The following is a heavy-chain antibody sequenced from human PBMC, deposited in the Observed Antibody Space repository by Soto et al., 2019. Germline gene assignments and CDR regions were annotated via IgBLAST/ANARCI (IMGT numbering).Heavy chain of an antibody. CDR1: GGSVSSGSYY. CDR2: IYYSGST. Sequence: QVQLQESGPGLVKPSETLSLSCTVSGGSVSSGSYYWSWIRQPPGKGLEWIGYIYYSGSTNYNPSLKSRVTISVDTSKNQFSLKLSSVTAADTAVYYCARGDRPQCWYSYALNYWGQGTLVTVSS. D-gene: IGHD5-18*01. V-gene: IGHV4-61*01. CDR3: ARGDRPQCWYSYALNY. J-gene: IGHJ4*02.